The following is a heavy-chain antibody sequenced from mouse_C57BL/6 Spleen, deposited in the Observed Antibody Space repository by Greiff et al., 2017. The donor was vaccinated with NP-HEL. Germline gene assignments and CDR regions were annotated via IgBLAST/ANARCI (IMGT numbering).Heavy chain of an antibody. CDR1: GYAFSSSW. V-gene: IGHV1-82*01. CDR2: IYPGAGDT. Sequence: QVQLQQSGPELVKPGASVKISCKASGYAFSSSWMNWVKQRPGKGLEWIGRIYPGAGDTNYNGKFKGKATLTADKSSSTAYMQLSSLTSEDSAVYFCARYYGSSYGGYAMDYWGQGTSVTVSS. J-gene: IGHJ4*01. D-gene: IGHD1-1*01. CDR3: ARYYGSSYGGYAMDY.